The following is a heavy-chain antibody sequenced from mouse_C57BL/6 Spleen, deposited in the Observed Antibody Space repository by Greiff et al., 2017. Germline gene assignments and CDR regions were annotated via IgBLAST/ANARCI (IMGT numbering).Heavy chain of an antibody. J-gene: IGHJ2*01. CDR3: ARFYGYEGYFDY. D-gene: IGHD2-2*01. Sequence: QVQLKQSGAELVRPGTSVKVSCKASGYAFTNYLIEWVKQRPGQGLEWIGVINPGSGGTNYNEKFKGKATLTADKSSSTAYMQLSSLTSEDSAVYFCARFYGYEGYFDYWGQGTTLTVSS. CDR2: INPGSGGT. CDR1: GYAFTNYL. V-gene: IGHV1-54*01.